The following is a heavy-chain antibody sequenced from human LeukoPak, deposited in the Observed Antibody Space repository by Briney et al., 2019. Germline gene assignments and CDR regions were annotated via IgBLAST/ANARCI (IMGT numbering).Heavy chain of an antibody. CDR1: GGSISSYY. V-gene: IGHV4-4*07. Sequence: SETLSLTCTVSGGSISSYYWSWIRQPAGKGLEWIGRIYTSGSTNYNPSLKSRVTISVDTSKNQFSLKLSSVTAADTAVYYCARDRVERGYYYYYMDVWGKGTTVTVSS. CDR2: IYTSGST. CDR3: ARDRVERGYYYYYMDV. J-gene: IGHJ6*03.